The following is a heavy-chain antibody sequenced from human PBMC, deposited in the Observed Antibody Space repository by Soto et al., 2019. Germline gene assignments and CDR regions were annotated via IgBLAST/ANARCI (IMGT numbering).Heavy chain of an antibody. CDR3: AREEHFLGHCSGGSWHGGALEY. CDR2: IWYDGSHK. D-gene: IGHD2-15*01. V-gene: IGHV3-33*01. Sequence: QVQLVESGGGVVQSGRSLRLSCAASEFTFSYFGMHWVRQAPGKGLEWVAVIWYDGSHKYYADSVKDRFIISRDNSRTTMYLQMNGLRVENTAIYYCAREEHFLGHCSGGSWHGGALEYWGQGTLVIVSS. J-gene: IGHJ4*02. CDR1: EFTFSYFG.